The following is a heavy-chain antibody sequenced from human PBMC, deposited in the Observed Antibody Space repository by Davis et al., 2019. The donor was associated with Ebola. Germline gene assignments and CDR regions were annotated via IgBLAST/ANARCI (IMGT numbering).Heavy chain of an antibody. CDR3: ARVAGTAIRAYYFDY. V-gene: IGHV1-8*01. CDR2: MNPNSGNT. D-gene: IGHD2-21*02. Sequence: ASVKVSCKASGYTFTSYDINWVRQATGQGLEWMGWMNPNSGNTGYAQKFQGRVTMTRSTSISTAYMELSSLSTEDTAVYYCARVAGTAIRAYYFDYWGQGTLVTVSS. CDR1: GYTFTSYD. J-gene: IGHJ4*02.